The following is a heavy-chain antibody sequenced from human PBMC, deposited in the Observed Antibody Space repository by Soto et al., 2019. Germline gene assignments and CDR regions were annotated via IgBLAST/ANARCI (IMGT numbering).Heavy chain of an antibody. D-gene: IGHD6-6*01. CDR3: ARDRRIAARFGYYYYGMDV. J-gene: IGHJ6*02. Sequence: ETLSLTCTVSGGSISSYYWSWIRQPPGKGLEWIGYIYYSGSTNYNPSLKSRVTISVDTSKNQFSLKLSSVTAADTAVYYCARDRRIAARFGYYYYGMDVWGQGTTVTVSS. CDR2: IYYSGST. CDR1: GGSISSYY. V-gene: IGHV4-59*01.